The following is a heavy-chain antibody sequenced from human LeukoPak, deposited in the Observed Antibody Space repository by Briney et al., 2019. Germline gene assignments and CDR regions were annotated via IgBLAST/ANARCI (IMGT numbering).Heavy chain of an antibody. J-gene: IGHJ4*02. Sequence: ASVKVSCKASGYTFTDNYIHWVRQAPGQGLEWMGWINPNSGGTNYAQKFQGRVTMTRGTSISTAYLELSRLTSDDTAMYYCARVRLTTDYWGQGTLVTVSS. D-gene: IGHD4-17*01. V-gene: IGHV1-2*02. CDR3: ARVRLTTDY. CDR2: INPNSGGT. CDR1: GYTFTDNY.